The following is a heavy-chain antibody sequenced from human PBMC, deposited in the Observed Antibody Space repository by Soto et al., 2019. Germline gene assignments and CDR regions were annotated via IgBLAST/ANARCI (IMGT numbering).Heavy chain of an antibody. CDR3: ARSGRGRYYYGSGSYGNNYYMDV. J-gene: IGHJ6*03. D-gene: IGHD3-10*01. V-gene: IGHV4-34*01. CDR2: INHSGST. CDR1: GGSFSGYY. Sequence: PSETLSLTCAVYGGSFSGYYWSWIRQPPGKGLERIGEINHSGSTNYNPSLKSRVTISVDTSKNQFSLKLSSVTAADTAVYYCARSGRGRYYYGSGSYGNNYYMDVWGKGTTVTVSS.